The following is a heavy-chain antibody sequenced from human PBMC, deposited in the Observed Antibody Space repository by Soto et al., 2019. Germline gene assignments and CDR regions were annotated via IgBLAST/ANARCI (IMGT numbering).Heavy chain of an antibody. Sequence: SETLSLTCTVSGGSISSGGYYWTWIRKHPGKGLEWIGYNYYSGITYYNPSLKSRVTISLDTSKNQFSLKLSSVTAADTAVYYCARGSSIAGLYYGMDVWGQGTTVTVSS. J-gene: IGHJ6*02. V-gene: IGHV4-31*03. CDR3: ARGSSIAGLYYGMDV. D-gene: IGHD6-6*01. CDR2: NYYSGIT. CDR1: GGSISSGGYY.